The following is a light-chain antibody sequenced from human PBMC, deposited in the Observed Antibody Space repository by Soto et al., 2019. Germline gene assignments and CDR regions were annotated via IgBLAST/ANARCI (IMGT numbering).Light chain of an antibody. J-gene: IGKJ4*01. Sequence: EIVLTQSPGTLSLSPGERATLSCRASQSVPKNFLAWYQQKPGQAPRLLIHDASSRANGIPDRFSGSGSGTDLTLTISRLEPEDFALYYCQQTSISPLTFGGGTKVEIK. CDR1: QSVPKNF. CDR3: QQTSISPLT. CDR2: DAS. V-gene: IGKV3-20*01.